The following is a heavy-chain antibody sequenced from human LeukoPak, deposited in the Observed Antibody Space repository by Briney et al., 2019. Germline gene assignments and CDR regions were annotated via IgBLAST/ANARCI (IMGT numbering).Heavy chain of an antibody. Sequence: GGSLRLSCAASAGFTISSYWMNWVRQAPGKGLEWVANIKGDGSEKYYVDSVKGRFTISRDNAKNSLYLQMNSLRGEDTAVYYCTRDRSRAEDDWGQGTLVTVSS. CDR1: AGFTISSYW. D-gene: IGHD1-14*01. J-gene: IGHJ4*02. V-gene: IGHV3-7*01. CDR3: TRDRSRAEDD. CDR2: IKGDGSEK.